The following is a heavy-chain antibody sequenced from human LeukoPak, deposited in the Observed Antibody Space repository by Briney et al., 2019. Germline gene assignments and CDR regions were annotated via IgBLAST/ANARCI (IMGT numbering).Heavy chain of an antibody. CDR3: ARDPPNRGYSYGTGSGYFDL. D-gene: IGHD5-18*01. CDR2: ISPFNGNT. J-gene: IGHJ2*01. Sequence: GASVKVSCKASGYTFKGHVISWVRQAPGQGLEWMAWISPFNGNTQSGPNFQGRVTLTADTSTNTAYMELRSLRSDDTAVYYCARDPPNRGYSYGTGSGYFDLWGRGTLVTVSS. V-gene: IGHV1-18*01. CDR1: GYTFKGHV.